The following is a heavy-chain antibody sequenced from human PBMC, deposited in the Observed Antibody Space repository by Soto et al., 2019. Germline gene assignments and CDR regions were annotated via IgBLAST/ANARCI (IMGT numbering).Heavy chain of an antibody. CDR2: IYYSGST. CDR3: ARLVVGATGWGLGYYYGMDV. CDR1: GGSISSSSYY. V-gene: IGHV4-39*01. Sequence: PSETLSLTCTVSGGSISSSSYYWGWIRQPPGKGLEWIGSIYYSGSTYYNPSLKSRVTISVDTSKNQLSLKLSSVTAADTAVYYCARLVVGATGWGLGYYYGMDVWGQGTTVTVSS. D-gene: IGHD1-26*01. J-gene: IGHJ6*02.